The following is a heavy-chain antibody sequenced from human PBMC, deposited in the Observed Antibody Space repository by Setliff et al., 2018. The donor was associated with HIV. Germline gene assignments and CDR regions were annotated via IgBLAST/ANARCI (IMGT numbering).Heavy chain of an antibody. CDR2: IYYSGST. D-gene: IGHD3-3*01. CDR3: ARDGPRTYYNFWSGYDLDP. CDR1: GGSISSYY. Sequence: SETLSLTCTVSGGSISSYYWSWIRQPPGKGLEWIGYIYYSGSTNYNPSLKSRVTISVDTSKNQFSLKLSSVTAADTAVYYCARDGPRTYYNFWSGYDLDPWGQGTLVTVSS. V-gene: IGHV4-59*12. J-gene: IGHJ5*02.